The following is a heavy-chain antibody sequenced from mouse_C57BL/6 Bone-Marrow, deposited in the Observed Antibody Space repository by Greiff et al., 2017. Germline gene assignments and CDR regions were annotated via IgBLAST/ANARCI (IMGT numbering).Heavy chain of an antibody. CDR2: IYPSDSET. D-gene: IGHD2-4*01. J-gene: IGHJ4*01. CDR3: ASDRARLQLSLDARDY. CDR1: GYTFTSYW. V-gene: IGHV1-61*01. Sequence: QVQLQQPGAELVRPGSSVKLSCKASGYTFTSYWMDWVKQRPGQGLEWIGNIYPSDSETHYNQKFKDKATLTVDKSSSTAYMQLSSLTSEDSAVYYCASDRARLQLSLDARDYWGQGTSVTVSS.